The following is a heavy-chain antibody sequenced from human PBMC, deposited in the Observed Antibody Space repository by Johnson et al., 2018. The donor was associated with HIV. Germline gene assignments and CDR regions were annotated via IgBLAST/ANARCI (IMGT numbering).Heavy chain of an antibody. V-gene: IGHV3-30-3*01. CDR2: ISYDGSNK. CDR1: VFTFSRYH. D-gene: IGHD3-22*01. Sequence: QVQLVESGGGVVQPGRSLRLSCAASVFTFSRYHMHWVSQAPGKGLEWLAFISYDGSNKYYADSVKGRFTISRANAKNSLYLQMNSLRSEATAWYYCASCESDSSGRGAFDIWGQGTMVTVSS. J-gene: IGHJ3*02. CDR3: ASCESDSSGRGAFDI.